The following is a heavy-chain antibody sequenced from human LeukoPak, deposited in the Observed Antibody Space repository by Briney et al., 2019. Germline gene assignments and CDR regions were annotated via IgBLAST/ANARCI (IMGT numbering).Heavy chain of an antibody. CDR1: GFTFINYV. CDR3: AKNPGHNFPQS. D-gene: IGHD1-20*01. CDR2: ISGSGRNT. V-gene: IGHV3-23*01. Sequence: PGGSLRLSCAASGFTFINYVMTWVRQAPGKGLEWLSGISGSGRNTYYADSVKGRFTISRDNSKNTLYLQMNSLRAEDTAVYYCAKNPGHNFPQSWGQGTLVTVTS. J-gene: IGHJ1*01.